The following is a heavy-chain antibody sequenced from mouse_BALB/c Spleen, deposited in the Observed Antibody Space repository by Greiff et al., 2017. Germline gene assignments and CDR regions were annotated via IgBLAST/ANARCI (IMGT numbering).Heavy chain of an antibody. CDR1: GYTFTSYW. J-gene: IGHJ3*01. Sequence: QVQLQQSGPELVRPGASVKMSCKDSGYTFTSYWMHWVKQRPGQGLEWIGMIDPSNSETRLHQKFKDKATLNVDTSSNTAYMQLSSLTSEDSAVYYSARSEEGYYNGSSYPFAYWGQGTLVTVSA. D-gene: IGHD1-1*01. CDR3: ARSEEGYYNGSSYPFAY. CDR2: IDPSNSET. V-gene: IGHV1S127*01.